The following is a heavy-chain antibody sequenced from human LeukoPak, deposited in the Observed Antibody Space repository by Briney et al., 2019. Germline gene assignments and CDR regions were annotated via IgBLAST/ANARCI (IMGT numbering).Heavy chain of an antibody. D-gene: IGHD5-24*01. CDR3: ARHYKYAFDN. V-gene: IGHV3-48*01. Sequence: PGGSLRLSCAASGFTFSDYSMNWVRQAPGKGLEWISYIGIDSGNTNYADSLKHGFTITGDKAKNSLYLQMNSLRVEDTDVYYCARHYKYAFDNWGQGTLVTVSS. J-gene: IGHJ4*02. CDR1: GFTFSDYS. CDR2: IGIDSGNT.